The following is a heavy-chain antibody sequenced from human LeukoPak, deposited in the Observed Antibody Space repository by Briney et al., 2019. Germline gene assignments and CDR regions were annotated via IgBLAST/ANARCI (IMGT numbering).Heavy chain of an antibody. CDR1: GFTFSSYA. Sequence: GGSLRLSCAASGFTFSSYAMSWVRQAPGKGLEWVSAISGSGGSTYYADSVKGRFSISRDNSKNTLYLQMNSLRAEDTAVYYCAKDAWSSSAGGNFDYWGQGTLVTVSS. V-gene: IGHV3-23*01. J-gene: IGHJ4*02. CDR2: ISGSGGST. CDR3: AKDAWSSSAGGNFDY. D-gene: IGHD6-13*01.